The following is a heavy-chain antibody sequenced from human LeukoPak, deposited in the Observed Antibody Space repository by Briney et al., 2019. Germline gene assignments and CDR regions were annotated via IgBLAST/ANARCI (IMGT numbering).Heavy chain of an antibody. Sequence: ASVMVSCKASGYTFTGYYMHWVRQARGQGLEWMGWINPNSGGTNYAQKFQGRVTMTRDTSISTAYMELSRLRSDDTAVYYCARDWSSPYQLHYWGQGTLVTVSS. CDR3: ARDWSSPYQLHY. CDR2: INPNSGGT. CDR1: GYTFTGYY. J-gene: IGHJ4*02. V-gene: IGHV1-2*02. D-gene: IGHD2-2*01.